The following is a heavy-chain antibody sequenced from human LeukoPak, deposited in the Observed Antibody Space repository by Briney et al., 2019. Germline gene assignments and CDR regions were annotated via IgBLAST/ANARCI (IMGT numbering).Heavy chain of an antibody. CDR1: GFTFDDSG. Sequence: GGSLRLSCAASGFTFDDSGMSWVRHAPGKGLEWVSGINWNGGSTGYADSVKGRFTISRDNAKNSLYLQMNSLRAEDTALYHCARDAEFGGGNDYWGQGTLVTVSS. CDR2: INWNGGST. CDR3: ARDAEFGGGNDY. V-gene: IGHV3-20*01. D-gene: IGHD3-16*01. J-gene: IGHJ4*02.